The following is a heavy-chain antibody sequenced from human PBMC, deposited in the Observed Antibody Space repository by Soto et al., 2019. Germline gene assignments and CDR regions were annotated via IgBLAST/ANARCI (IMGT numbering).Heavy chain of an antibody. J-gene: IGHJ6*03. CDR3: ARELRFVEWLLSRYSYYHMDV. D-gene: IGHD3-3*01. CDR2: IKQDGSEK. V-gene: IGHV3-7*01. CDR1: GFTFSSYW. Sequence: EEQLVESGGGLVQPGGSLRLSCAASGFTFSSYWMSWVRQAPGRGLEWVANIKQDGSEKSYVDSVKGRFTISRDNAKNSLYLQMNSLRAEDTAVYYCARELRFVEWLLSRYSYYHMDVWGKGTTVTVSS.